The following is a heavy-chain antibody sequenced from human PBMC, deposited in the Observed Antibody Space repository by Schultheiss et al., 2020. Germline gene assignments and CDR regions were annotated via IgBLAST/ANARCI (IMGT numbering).Heavy chain of an antibody. J-gene: IGHJ5*02. D-gene: IGHD2-2*01. Sequence: SATLSLTCAVYGGSFSGYYWSWIRQPAGKGLEWIGYIYYSGSTYYNPSLKSRVTISVDTSKNQFSLKLSSVTAADMAVYYCARLVPAAISVILDPWGQGTLVTVSS. CDR3: ARLVPAAISVILDP. CDR1: GGSFSGYY. V-gene: IGHV4-59*06. CDR2: IYYSGST.